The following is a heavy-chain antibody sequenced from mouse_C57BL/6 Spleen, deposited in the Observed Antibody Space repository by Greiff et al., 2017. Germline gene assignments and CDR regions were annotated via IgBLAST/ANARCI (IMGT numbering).Heavy chain of an antibody. CDR3: ARDYYGNHYYAMDY. CDR1: GYSITSGYY. J-gene: IGHJ4*01. D-gene: IGHD2-1*01. CDR2: ISYDGSN. Sequence: DVKLQESGPGLVKPSQSLSLTCSVTGYSITSGYYWNWIRQFPGNKLEWMGYISYDGSNNYNPSLKNRISITRDTSKNQFFLKLNSVTTEDTATYYCARDYYGNHYYAMDYWGQGTSVTVSS. V-gene: IGHV3-6*01.